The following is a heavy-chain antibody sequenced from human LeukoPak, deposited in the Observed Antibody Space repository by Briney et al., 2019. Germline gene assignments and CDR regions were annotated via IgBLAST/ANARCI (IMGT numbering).Heavy chain of an antibody. Sequence: SETLSLTCAASGYSISSGYYWGWIRQPPGKGLEGIGSIYHSGSTYYNPSLKSRVTISVDTSKNQFSLKLSSVTAADTAVYYCAGTFGVVIVPDYWGQGTLVTVSS. D-gene: IGHD3-3*01. CDR3: AGTFGVVIVPDY. CDR2: IYHSGST. V-gene: IGHV4-38-2*01. J-gene: IGHJ4*02. CDR1: GYSISSGYY.